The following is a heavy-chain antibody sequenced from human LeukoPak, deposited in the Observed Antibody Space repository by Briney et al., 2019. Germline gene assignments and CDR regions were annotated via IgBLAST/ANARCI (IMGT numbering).Heavy chain of an antibody. CDR1: GFTFTNYW. D-gene: IGHD2-21*02. Sequence: GGSLRLSCAASGFTFTNYWMSWVRQAPGKGLELVANIKQDRSEKYYVDSVKGRFTISRDNSKNTLYLQMNSLRAEDTAVYYCAKGPGYCGGDCYPVSYYFDYWGQGTLVTVSS. CDR2: IKQDRSEK. V-gene: IGHV3-7*03. J-gene: IGHJ4*02. CDR3: AKGPGYCGGDCYPVSYYFDY.